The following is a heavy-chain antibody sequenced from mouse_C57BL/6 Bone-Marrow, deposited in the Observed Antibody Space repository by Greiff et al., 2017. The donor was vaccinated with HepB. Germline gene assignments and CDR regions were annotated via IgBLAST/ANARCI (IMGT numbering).Heavy chain of an antibody. Sequence: VQLQQSGPELVKPGASVKISCKASGYTFTDYYMNWVKQSHGKSLEWIGDINPNNGGTSYNQKFKGKATLTVDKSSSTAYMELRSLTSEDSAVYYCARQFITTVVAHYFDYWGQGTTLTVSS. V-gene: IGHV1-26*01. J-gene: IGHJ2*01. D-gene: IGHD1-1*01. CDR3: ARQFITTVVAHYFDY. CDR1: GYTFTDYY. CDR2: INPNNGGT.